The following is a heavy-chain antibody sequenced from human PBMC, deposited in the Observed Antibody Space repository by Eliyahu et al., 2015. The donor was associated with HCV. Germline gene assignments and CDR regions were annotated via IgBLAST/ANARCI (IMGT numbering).Heavy chain of an antibody. Sequence: QLQLQESGPGLVKLSETLSLTCTVSGGSISSSSYYWGWIRQPPGKGLEWIGSIYYSGSTYNNPSLKSRVTISVDTSKNQFSLKLTSVTAADTAVYYCGRLSYDYVWGTYRSAYFDYWGQGTLVTVSS. CDR3: GRLSYDYVWGTYRSAYFDY. D-gene: IGHD3-16*02. J-gene: IGHJ4*02. CDR1: GGSISSSSYY. CDR2: IYYSGST. V-gene: IGHV4-39*01.